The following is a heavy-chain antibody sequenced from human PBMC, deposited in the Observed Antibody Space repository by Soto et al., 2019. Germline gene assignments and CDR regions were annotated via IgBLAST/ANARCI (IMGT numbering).Heavy chain of an antibody. CDR3: ARAPLGYCSGGSCYGMDV. V-gene: IGHV1-69*01. D-gene: IGHD2-15*01. CDR2: IIPIFGTA. CDR1: GGTFSSYA. Sequence: QVQLVQSGAEVKKPGSSVKVSCKASGGTFSSYAISWVRQAPGQGLEWMGGIIPIFGTANYAQKFQGRVTITADESTITAYMELSSLRSEDTAVYYCARAPLGYCSGGSCYGMDVWGQGTTVTVSS. J-gene: IGHJ6*02.